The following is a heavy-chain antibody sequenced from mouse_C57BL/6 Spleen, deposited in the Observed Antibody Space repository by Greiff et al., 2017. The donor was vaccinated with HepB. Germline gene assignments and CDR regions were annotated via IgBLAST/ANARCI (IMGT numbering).Heavy chain of an antibody. V-gene: IGHV1-15*01. Sequence: LVESGAELVRPGASVTLSCKASGYTFTDYEMHWVKQTPVHGLEWIGAIDPETGGPAYNQKFKGKAILTADKSSSTAYMELRSLTSEDSAVYYCTRRGIGPWFAYWGQGTLVTVSA. J-gene: IGHJ3*01. CDR2: IDPETGGP. CDR3: TRRGIGPWFAY. CDR1: GYTFTDYE.